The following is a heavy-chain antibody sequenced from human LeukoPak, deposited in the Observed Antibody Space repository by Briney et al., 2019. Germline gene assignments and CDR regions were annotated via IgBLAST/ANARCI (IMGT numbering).Heavy chain of an antibody. J-gene: IGHJ5*02. D-gene: IGHD4-23*01. Sequence: GGSLRLSCAASGFTFSSYSMNWVRQAPGKGLEWVSSISSSSSYIYYADSVKGRFTISRDNAKNSLYLQMNSLRAEDTAVYYCARARRDYGGNSGFDPWGQGTLVTVSS. CDR1: GFTFSSYS. V-gene: IGHV3-21*01. CDR2: ISSSSSYI. CDR3: ARARRDYGGNSGFDP.